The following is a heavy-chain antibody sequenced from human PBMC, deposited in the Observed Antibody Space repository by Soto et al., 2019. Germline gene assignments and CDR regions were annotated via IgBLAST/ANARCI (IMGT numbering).Heavy chain of an antibody. D-gene: IGHD4-4*01. CDR2: INHSGST. V-gene: IGHV4-34*01. CDR1: GGSFSGYY. CDR3: ARGPPFYSTLDY. Sequence: SETLSLTCAVYGGSFSGYYWSWIRQPPGKGLEWIGEINHSGSTNYNPSLKSRVTISVDTSKNQFSLKLSSVTAADTAVYYCARGPPFYSTLDYWGQGTLVTVSS. J-gene: IGHJ4*02.